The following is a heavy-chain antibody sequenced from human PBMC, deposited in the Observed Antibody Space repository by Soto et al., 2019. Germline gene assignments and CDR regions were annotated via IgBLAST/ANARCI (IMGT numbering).Heavy chain of an antibody. J-gene: IGHJ3*02. CDR2: IKQDGSEK. CDR1: GFTFSSYW. D-gene: IGHD6-19*01. CDR3: TVAVADPEDAFDI. Sequence: GGSLRLSCAASGFTFSSYWMSWVRQAPGKGLEWVANIKQDGSEKYYVDSVKGRFTISRDNAKNSLYLQMNSLRAEDTAVYYCTVAVADPEDAFDIWGQGTMVTVSS. V-gene: IGHV3-7*01.